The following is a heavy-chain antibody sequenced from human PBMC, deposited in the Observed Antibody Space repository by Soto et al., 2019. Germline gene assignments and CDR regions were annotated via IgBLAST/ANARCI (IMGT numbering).Heavy chain of an antibody. Sequence: FETLCLPWSVVWGYIGDISFHRGLNRQTPGKGLEWIGSIYYSGSTYYSPSLKSRVTISVDTSKNQFSLKLSSVTAADTAVYYCARRERAAGTDWWFDPWGQGTLVTVSS. CDR1: WGYIGDISFH. CDR2: IYYSGST. CDR3: ARRERAAGTDWWFDP. D-gene: IGHD6-13*01. J-gene: IGHJ5*02. V-gene: IGHV4-39*01.